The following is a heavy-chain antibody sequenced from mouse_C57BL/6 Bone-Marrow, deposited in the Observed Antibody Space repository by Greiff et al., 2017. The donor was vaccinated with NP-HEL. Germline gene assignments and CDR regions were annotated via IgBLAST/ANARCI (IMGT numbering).Heavy chain of an antibody. CDR1: GYTFTSYW. CDR3: ARRITTVYAMDY. V-gene: IGHV1-64*01. J-gene: IGHJ4*01. Sequence: QVQLQQPGAELVKPGASVKLSCKASGYTFTSYWMHWVKQRPGQGLEWIGMIHPNSCSTNYNEKFKSKATLTVDKSSSTAYMQLSSLTSEDSAVYYCARRITTVYAMDYWGQGTSVTVSS. D-gene: IGHD1-1*01. CDR2: IHPNSCST.